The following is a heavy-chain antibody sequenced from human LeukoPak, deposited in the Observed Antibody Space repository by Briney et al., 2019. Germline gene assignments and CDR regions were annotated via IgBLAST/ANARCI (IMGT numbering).Heavy chain of an antibody. V-gene: IGHV3-7*01. CDR1: GFTFSTYW. D-gene: IGHD3-16*01. CDR3: ARDRLGAEYDY. CDR2: IKQDGTEK. J-gene: IGHJ4*02. Sequence: GGSLRLSCAASGFTFSTYWMSWVRQAPGKGLEWVANIKQDGTEKYYVDSVKGRFTISRDNDKKSLYLQMNSLRAEDTAVYYCARDRLGAEYDYWGQGTLVSVSS.